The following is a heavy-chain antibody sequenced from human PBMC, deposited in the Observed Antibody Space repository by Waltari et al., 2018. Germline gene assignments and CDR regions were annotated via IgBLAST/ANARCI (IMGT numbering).Heavy chain of an antibody. CDR1: GGSISSYY. D-gene: IGHD2-2*01. CDR2: IYYSGTT. J-gene: IGHJ3*02. CDR3: ARGLGYCSSNRCFDAFDI. Sequence: QVQLQESGPGLVKPSETLSLTCTVSGGSISSYYWAWIRQPPGKGLDWIGYIYYSGTTNYDPSLKSLVTISVDTSKNQFSLKLSSVTAADTAVYYCARGLGYCSSNRCFDAFDIWGQGTMVTVSS. V-gene: IGHV4-59*01.